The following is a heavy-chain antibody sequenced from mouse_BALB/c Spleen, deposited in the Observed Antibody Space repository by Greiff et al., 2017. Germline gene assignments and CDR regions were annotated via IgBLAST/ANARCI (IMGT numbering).Heavy chain of an antibody. J-gene: IGHJ1*01. Sequence: EVKLQESGPGLVKPSQSLSLTCTVTGFSFTSDYAWNWIRQFPGNKLEWMGYISYSGSTSYNPSLKSRISISRDTSKNQFFLQLNSVTTEDTATYYSARGSYYGRSSYWYFDVWGAGTTVTVSS. V-gene: IGHV3-2*02. D-gene: IGHD1-1*01. CDR2: ISYSGST. CDR1: GFSFTSDYA. CDR3: ARGSYYGRSSYWYFDV.